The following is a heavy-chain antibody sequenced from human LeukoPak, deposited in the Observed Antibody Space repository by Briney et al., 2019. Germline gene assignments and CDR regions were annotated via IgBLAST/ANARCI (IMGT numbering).Heavy chain of an antibody. V-gene: IGHV3-11*06. CDR3: ARSGIGATEIDY. CDR2: ISGRGNYI. D-gene: IGHD6-13*01. Sequence: GGSLRLSCAASGFTFSDYFMSWVRQAPGKGLEWLSYISGRGNYIDYAESLKGRITISRDNAKNSLYLQMNSLRAEDTAVYYCARSGIGATEIDYWGQGTLVTVSS. J-gene: IGHJ4*02. CDR1: GFTFSDYF.